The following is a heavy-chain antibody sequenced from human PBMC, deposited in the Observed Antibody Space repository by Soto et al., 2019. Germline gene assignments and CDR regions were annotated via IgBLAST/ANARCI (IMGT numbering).Heavy chain of an antibody. Sequence: SSETLSLTCTVSGGSISSGGYYWSWIRQHPGKGLEWIGYIYYSGSTYYNPSLKSRVTISVDTSKNQFSLKLSSVTAADTAVYYCARSGGGYCSSTSCYSDKFHYYYGMDVWGQGATVTVSS. CDR1: GGSISSGGYY. CDR3: ARSGGGYCSSTSCYSDKFHYYYGMDV. J-gene: IGHJ6*02. V-gene: IGHV4-31*03. CDR2: IYYSGST. D-gene: IGHD2-2*01.